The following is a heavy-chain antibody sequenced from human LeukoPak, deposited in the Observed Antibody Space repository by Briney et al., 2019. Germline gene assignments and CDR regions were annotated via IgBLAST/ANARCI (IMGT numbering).Heavy chain of an antibody. CDR3: AGVGSNRLRLGELSFMDV. V-gene: IGHV4-31*03. J-gene: IGHJ6*03. D-gene: IGHD3-16*02. CDR1: GGSVTSGGYY. CDR2: VYYTGST. Sequence: PSETLSLTCTVSGGSVTSGGYYWSWIRQHPGKGLEWIGYVYYTGSTYYNPSLKSRVTISPDTSKNQFSLKVSSVTAADTAVYYCAGVGSNRLRLGELSFMDVWGKGTTVTVSS.